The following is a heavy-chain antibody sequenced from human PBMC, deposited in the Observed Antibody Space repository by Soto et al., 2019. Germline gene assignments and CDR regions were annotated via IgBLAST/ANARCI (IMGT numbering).Heavy chain of an antibody. CDR2: ISGGADST. V-gene: IGHV3-23*01. Sequence: GGSLRLSCAASGFTFSSYAMSWVRQAPGKGLEWVSAISGGADSTYYADSVRGRFTISRDNSKNTLYLQMNSLRADDTAVYYCAKEKAVVGFGVLDYWGQGTLVTVSS. CDR1: GFTFSSYA. D-gene: IGHD6-19*01. J-gene: IGHJ4*02. CDR3: AKEKAVVGFGVLDY.